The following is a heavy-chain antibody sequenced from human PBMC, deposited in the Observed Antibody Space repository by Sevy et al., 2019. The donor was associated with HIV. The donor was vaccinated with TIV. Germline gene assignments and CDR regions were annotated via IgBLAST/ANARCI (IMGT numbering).Heavy chain of an antibody. CDR3: ARDLKYYYGSGTKRGLLDY. CDR1: VFTFSDYY. D-gene: IGHD3-10*01. J-gene: IGHJ4*02. V-gene: IGHV3-11*01. CDR2: ISSSGSTI. Sequence: GGSLRLSCAASVFTFSDYYMSWIRQAPGKGLEWVSYISSSGSTIYYADSVKGRFTISRDNAKNSLYLQMNSLRAEDTAVYYCARDLKYYYGSGTKRGLLDYWGQGTLVTVSS.